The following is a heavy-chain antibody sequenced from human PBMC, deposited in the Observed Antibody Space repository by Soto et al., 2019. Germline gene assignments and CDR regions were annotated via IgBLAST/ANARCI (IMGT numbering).Heavy chain of an antibody. Sequence: GASVKVSCKASGGTFSSYAISWVRQAPGQGLEWMGGIIPIFGTANCAQKFQGRVTITADESTSTAYMELSSLRSEDTAVYYCATQPDSSGFGYWGQGTLVTVSS. CDR1: GGTFSSYA. J-gene: IGHJ4*02. V-gene: IGHV1-69*13. D-gene: IGHD3-22*01. CDR3: ATQPDSSGFGY. CDR2: IIPIFGTA.